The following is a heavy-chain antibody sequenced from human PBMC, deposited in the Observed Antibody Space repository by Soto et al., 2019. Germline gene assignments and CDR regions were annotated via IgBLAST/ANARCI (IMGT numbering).Heavy chain of an antibody. CDR2: INAGNGNT. CDR1: GYTFTSYA. Sequence: XSVKVSCKASGYTFTSYAMHWVRQAPGQRLEWMGWINAGNGNTKYSQKFQGRVTITRDTSASTAYMELISLRSEDTAVYYCARDCSGGSCYLAMDYWGQGTLVTVSS. CDR3: ARDCSGGSCYLAMDY. V-gene: IGHV1-3*01. D-gene: IGHD2-15*01. J-gene: IGHJ4*02.